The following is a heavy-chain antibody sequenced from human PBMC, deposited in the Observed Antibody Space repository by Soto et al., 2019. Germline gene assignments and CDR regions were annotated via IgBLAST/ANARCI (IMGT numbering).Heavy chain of an antibody. V-gene: IGHV4-31*03. CDR2: VYYSGAT. D-gene: IGHD3-16*01. J-gene: IGHJ4*02. CDR3: ARDKDLQPTVWGF. Sequence: NPSETLSVNCTVSGDSMATGGHYYNWIRQVPGKGLEWIGYVYYSGATHYTPSLRARATISRDTSKNQFSLRLISVTVADTALYYCARDKDLQPTVWGFWGQGIQVTSPQ. CDR1: GDSMATGGHY.